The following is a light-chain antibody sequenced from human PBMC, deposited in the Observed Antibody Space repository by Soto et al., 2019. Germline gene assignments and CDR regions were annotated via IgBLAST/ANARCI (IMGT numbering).Light chain of an antibody. J-gene: IGLJ2*01. CDR3: QTWGTGIVI. CDR1: SGHSSYV. CDR2: LKSDGSH. V-gene: IGLV4-69*01. Sequence: QLVLTQSPSASASLGASVKHTCTLSSGHSSYVIAWHQQQPEKGPRYLMKLKSDGSHSKGDGIPDRFSGSSSGAERYLTISSLQSEDEADYYCQTWGTGIVIFGGGTKLTVL.